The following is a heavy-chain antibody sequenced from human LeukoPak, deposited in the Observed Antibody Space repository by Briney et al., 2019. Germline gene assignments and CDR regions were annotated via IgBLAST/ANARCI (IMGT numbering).Heavy chain of an antibody. D-gene: IGHD6-19*01. CDR2: ISAYNGNT. CDR1: GYTFTSYG. V-gene: IGHV1-18*01. J-gene: IGHJ4*02. Sequence: ASVKVSCKASGYTFTSYGISWVRQAPGQGLEWMGWISAYNGNTNYAQKLQGRVTMTTDTSTSTAYMELRSLRSDDTAVYYCARNVAVAGQYYFGYWGQGTLVTVSS. CDR3: ARNVAVAGQYYFGY.